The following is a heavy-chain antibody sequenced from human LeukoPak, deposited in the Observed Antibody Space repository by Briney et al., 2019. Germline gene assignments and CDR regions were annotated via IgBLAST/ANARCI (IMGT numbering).Heavy chain of an antibody. Sequence: VASVKVSCKVSGYTLTEAPMHWVRQAPGKGLEWMVGFDPEDGETIYAQKFQGRVTMTEDTSTDTVFLEMSSLISADTAVYYCTTGVVGYCNTTSCYGVDCWGQGTLVTVSS. D-gene: IGHD2-2*01. CDR3: TTGVVGYCNTTSCYGVDC. V-gene: IGHV1-24*01. J-gene: IGHJ4*02. CDR1: GYTLTEAP. CDR2: FDPEDGET.